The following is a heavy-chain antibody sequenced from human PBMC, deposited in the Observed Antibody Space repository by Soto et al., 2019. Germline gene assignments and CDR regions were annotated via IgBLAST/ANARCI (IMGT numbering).Heavy chain of an antibody. V-gene: IGHV4-4*02. CDR3: AKHVTDSGTRGYDS. D-gene: IGHD1-1*01. CDR1: GGPITYW. J-gene: IGHJ5*02. CDR2: VSQRGGT. Sequence: QVQLQESGPGLVSPSGTLSLTCAVSGGPITYWLSWVRQSPGKGLEWIGEVSQRGGTNYIPSLKSRVTISIGNSRNQIFLHLTSVTAADTAVYFCAKHVTDSGTRGYDSWGQGILVTVSS.